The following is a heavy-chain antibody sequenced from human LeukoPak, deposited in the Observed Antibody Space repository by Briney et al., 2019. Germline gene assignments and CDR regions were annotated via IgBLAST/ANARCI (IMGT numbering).Heavy chain of an antibody. CDR2: IYYSGST. CDR3: ASYSSSSFLPFRNY. Sequence: SETLSLTCTVSSGSVTNYYWSWIRQPPGKGLEWIGSIYYSGSTYYNPSLKSRVTISVDTSKNQFSLKLSSVTAADTAVYYCASYSSSSFLPFRNYWGQGTLVTVSS. CDR1: SGSVTNYY. J-gene: IGHJ4*02. D-gene: IGHD6-6*01. V-gene: IGHV4-59*02.